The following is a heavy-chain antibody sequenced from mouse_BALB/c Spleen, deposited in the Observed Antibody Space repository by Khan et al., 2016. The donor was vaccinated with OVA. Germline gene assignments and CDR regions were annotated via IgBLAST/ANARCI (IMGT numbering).Heavy chain of an antibody. Sequence: EVELVESGGGLVQPGGSRKLSCAASGFTFSGFGMHWVRQAPEKGLEWVAYISSGSSTIYYTDTVKGRFNISRDNPKNTLFLQMTSLRSEDTAMYYCARSDYYGVAYWGQGTLVTVSA. J-gene: IGHJ3*01. CDR1: GFTFSGFG. CDR3: ARSDYYGVAY. V-gene: IGHV5-17*02. CDR2: ISSGSSTI. D-gene: IGHD1-1*01.